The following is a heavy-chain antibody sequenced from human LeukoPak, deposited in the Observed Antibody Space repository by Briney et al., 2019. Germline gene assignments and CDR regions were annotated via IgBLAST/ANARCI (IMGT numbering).Heavy chain of an antibody. CDR2: IYSGGST. J-gene: IGHJ6*02. CDR3: ARGGTYGMDV. Sequence: GGSLRLSCAASGFTFTTYATSWVRQAPGKGLEWVSVIYSGGSTYYADSVKGRFTISRDNSKNTLYLQMNSLRAEDTAVYYCARGGTYGMDVWGQGTTVTVSS. CDR1: GFTFTTYA. V-gene: IGHV3-53*01.